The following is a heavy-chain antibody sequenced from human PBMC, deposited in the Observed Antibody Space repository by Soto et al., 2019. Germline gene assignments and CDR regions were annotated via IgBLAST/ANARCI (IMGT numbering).Heavy chain of an antibody. J-gene: IGHJ4*02. CDR2: VSYDGGNK. V-gene: IGHV3-30-3*01. Sequence: QVPLVESGGGVVQPGRSLRLSCAASGFAFSSYAMHWVRQAPGKGLEWVAVVSYDGGNKYYADSVKGRSTISRDNSKNTLYLQMNSLRTEDTAVYYCARDPLYDTSATFPSRIDYWGQGTLVTVSS. D-gene: IGHD3-22*01. CDR1: GFAFSSYA. CDR3: ARDPLYDTSATFPSRIDY.